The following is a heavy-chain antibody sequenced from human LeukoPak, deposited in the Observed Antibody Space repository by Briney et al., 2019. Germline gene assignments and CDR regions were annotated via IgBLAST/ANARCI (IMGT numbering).Heavy chain of an antibody. CDR3: ARSLAVSKAYYYYMDV. CDR2: INPNSGGT. D-gene: IGHD5/OR15-5a*01. J-gene: IGHJ6*03. CDR1: GYTFTAYY. Sequence: GASVKVSCKASGYTFTAYYMHWVRQAPGQGLEWMGWINPNSGGTNYAQKFQGRVTMTRDTSISTAYMELSSLRSEDTAVYYCARSLAVSKAYYYYMDVWGKGTTVTVSS. V-gene: IGHV1-2*02.